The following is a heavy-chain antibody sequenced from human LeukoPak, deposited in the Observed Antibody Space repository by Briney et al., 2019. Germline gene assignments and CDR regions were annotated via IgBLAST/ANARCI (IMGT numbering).Heavy chain of an antibody. CDR1: GFTFSSYW. Sequence: PGGSLRLSCAASGFTFSSYWTHWVRQAPGKGLVWVSRINSDGSSTSYADSVKGRFTISRDNAKNTLYLQMNSLRAEDTAVYYCARVARAEDYFDYWGQGTLVTVSS. CDR3: ARVARAEDYFDY. J-gene: IGHJ4*02. V-gene: IGHV3-74*01. CDR2: INSDGSST.